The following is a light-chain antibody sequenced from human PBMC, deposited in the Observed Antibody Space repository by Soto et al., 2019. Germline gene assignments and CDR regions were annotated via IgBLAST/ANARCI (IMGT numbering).Light chain of an antibody. V-gene: IGLV1-47*01. CDR3: AAWDDSLSALV. Sequence: QSVLTQPPSASGTPGQRVTISCSGNTSNIGSNYVYWYQQLPGTAPKLLLQRNDQWPSGVPARFSGSASGTSASLAINGLRSEDEADYYCAAWDDSLSALVFGGGTKLTVL. CDR1: TSNIGSNY. CDR2: RND. J-gene: IGLJ2*01.